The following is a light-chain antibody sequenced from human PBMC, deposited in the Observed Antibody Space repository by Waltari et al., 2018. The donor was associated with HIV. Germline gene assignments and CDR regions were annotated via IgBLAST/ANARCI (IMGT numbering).Light chain of an antibody. CDR1: EDIVTF. V-gene: IGKV1-33*01. J-gene: IGKJ2*01. Sequence: IQMSQSPSSLSASMSDKITIPCQANEDIVTFLNWYQQKPGKAPKLLIYGASNLQSGVPSRFSGSGSGTFFSLTITSPRPEDAAIYYCQQFRSLPLTFGQGTKLDIK. CDR3: QQFRSLPLT. CDR2: GAS.